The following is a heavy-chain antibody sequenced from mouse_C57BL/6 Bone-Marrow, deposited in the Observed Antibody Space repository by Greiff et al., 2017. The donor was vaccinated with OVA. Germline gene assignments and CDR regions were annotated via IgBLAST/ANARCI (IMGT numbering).Heavy chain of an antibody. CDR2: IRNKANGYTT. J-gene: IGHJ2*01. D-gene: IGHD2-5*01. CDR3: ARYTPPYSNYPDY. Sequence: DVHLVESGGGLVQPGGSLSLSCAASGFTFTDYYMSWVRQPPGKALEWLGFIRNKANGYTTEYSASVKGRFTISRDNSQRILYLQMNALRAEDSATYYCARYTPPYSNYPDYWGQGTTLTVSS. CDR1: GFTFTDYY. V-gene: IGHV7-3*01.